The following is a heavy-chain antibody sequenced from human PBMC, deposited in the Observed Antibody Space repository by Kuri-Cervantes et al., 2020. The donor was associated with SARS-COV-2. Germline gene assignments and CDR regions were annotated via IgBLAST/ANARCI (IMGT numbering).Heavy chain of an antibody. Sequence: GGSLRLSCEVSGFLFSASAIHWVRQGSGKGLEWVGRVRGKANNYATAYAASVKGRFTISRDDSKNMAYLQMNSLKTEDTAVCYCTTLIDCWGQGALVTVSS. CDR3: TTLIDC. V-gene: IGHV3-73*01. CDR1: GFLFSASA. J-gene: IGHJ4*02. CDR2: VRGKANNYAT.